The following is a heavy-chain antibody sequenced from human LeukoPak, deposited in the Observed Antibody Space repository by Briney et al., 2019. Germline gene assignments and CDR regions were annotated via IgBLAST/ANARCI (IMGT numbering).Heavy chain of an antibody. CDR3: AKDRRIGDRGRGWKDRYSDS. CDR2: ISNDGSNT. V-gene: IGHV3-30*18. J-gene: IGHJ4*01. Sequence: GESLRLSCAASKFSFGCYDMHWVRPAPGQGLEWETLISNDGSNTYYADSVKGRFTISRDNSKNTLFLQRNSLRAEDTALYYCAKDRRIGDRGRGWKDRYSDSWGHGTLVTVSS. CDR1: KFSFGCYD. D-gene: IGHD1-1*01.